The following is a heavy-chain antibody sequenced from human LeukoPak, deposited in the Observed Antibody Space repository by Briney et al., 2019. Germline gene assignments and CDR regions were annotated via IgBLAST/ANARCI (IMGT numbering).Heavy chain of an antibody. CDR2: IIPIFGTA. Sequence: SVKVSCKASGGTFSSYAISWVRQAPGQGLEWMGGIIPIFGTANYAQKFQGRVTITTDESTSTAYMELSSLRSEDTAVCYCARAPIAVAGHFDYWGQGTLVTVSS. D-gene: IGHD6-19*01. J-gene: IGHJ4*02. CDR3: ARAPIAVAGHFDY. V-gene: IGHV1-69*05. CDR1: GGTFSSYA.